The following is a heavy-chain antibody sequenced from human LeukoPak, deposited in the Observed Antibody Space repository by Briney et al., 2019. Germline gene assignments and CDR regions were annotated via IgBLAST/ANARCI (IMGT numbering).Heavy chain of an antibody. Sequence: ASVKVSCKASGYTFTGYYMHWVRQAPGQGLERMGWINPNSGGTNYAQKFQGRVTMTRDTSISTAYMELSRLRSDDTAVYYCARARYGDYANWFDPWGQGTLVTVSS. V-gene: IGHV1-2*02. CDR1: GYTFTGYY. J-gene: IGHJ5*02. CDR2: INPNSGGT. D-gene: IGHD4-17*01. CDR3: ARARYGDYANWFDP.